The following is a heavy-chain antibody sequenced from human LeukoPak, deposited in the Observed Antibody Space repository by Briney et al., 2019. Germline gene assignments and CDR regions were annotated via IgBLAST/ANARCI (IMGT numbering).Heavy chain of an antibody. D-gene: IGHD3-3*01. V-gene: IGHV3-23*01. CDR2: ISGSGGST. CDR3: ASPGGFLEWLSPSGY. CDR1: GFTFSSYA. Sequence: GGSLRLSCAASGFTFSSYAMSWVRQAPGKGLEWVSAISGSGGSTYYADSVKGRFTISRDNSKNTLYLQMNSLRAEDTAVYYCASPGGFLEWLSPSGYWGQGTLVTVSS. J-gene: IGHJ4*02.